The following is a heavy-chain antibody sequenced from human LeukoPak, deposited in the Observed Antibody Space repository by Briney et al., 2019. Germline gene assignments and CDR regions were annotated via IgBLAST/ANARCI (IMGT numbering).Heavy chain of an antibody. CDR1: GYTFTTYA. Sequence: ASVKVSCKASGYTFTTYAMHWVRQAPGQRPEWMGWINTGNGNTKYSQRFQGRVTITRDASASTAYMDLSSLRSEDTAVYYCARAPGSGSYSAFDYWGQGTLVTVSS. J-gene: IGHJ4*02. CDR3: ARAPGSGSYSAFDY. D-gene: IGHD1-26*01. V-gene: IGHV1-3*04. CDR2: INTGNGNT.